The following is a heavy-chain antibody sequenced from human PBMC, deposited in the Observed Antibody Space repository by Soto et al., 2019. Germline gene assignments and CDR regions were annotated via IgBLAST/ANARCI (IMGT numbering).Heavy chain of an antibody. Sequence: GASVKVSWKASGGTFSRYAISWVRQAPGQGLEWMGGIIPTFGTANYAQKFQGRVTITADESTSTAYMELSSLRSEDTAVYYCARSSSGWYDYYYYGMDVWGQGTTVTVSS. V-gene: IGHV1-69*13. CDR2: IIPTFGTA. D-gene: IGHD6-19*01. CDR3: ARSSSGWYDYYYYGMDV. J-gene: IGHJ6*02. CDR1: GGTFSRYA.